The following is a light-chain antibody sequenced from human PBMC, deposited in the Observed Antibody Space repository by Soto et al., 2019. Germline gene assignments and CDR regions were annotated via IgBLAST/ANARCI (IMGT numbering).Light chain of an antibody. V-gene: IGKV1-5*03. CDR3: QHYNSYSEA. CDR2: KAS. Sequence: DIQMTQSPSTLSGSVGDRVTITCRASQTMSSWSAWYQQKPGKAPKLLIHKASTLKSGVPSRFSGSGSGTEFTLTISSLQPDDFATYYCQHYNSYSEALGQGTKVDIK. J-gene: IGKJ1*01. CDR1: QTMSSW.